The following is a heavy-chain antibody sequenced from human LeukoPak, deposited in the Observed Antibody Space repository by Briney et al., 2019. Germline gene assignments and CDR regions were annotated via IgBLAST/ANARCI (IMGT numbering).Heavy chain of an antibody. V-gene: IGHV1-69-2*01. Sequence: ASVKVSCKASGFTFTDFYIHWVKQAPGKGPEWMGRVDPERGRTIYAEKFQGRVTITADTSTDTAYMEVSSLTSADTAVYYCARDLRISTSWYDAFDIWGQGTLVTVSS. CDR1: GFTFTDFY. CDR2: VDPERGRT. J-gene: IGHJ3*02. D-gene: IGHD2-2*01. CDR3: ARDLRISTSWYDAFDI.